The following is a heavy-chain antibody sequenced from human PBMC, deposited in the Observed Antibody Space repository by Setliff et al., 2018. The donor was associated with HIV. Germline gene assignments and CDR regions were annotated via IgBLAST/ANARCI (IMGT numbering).Heavy chain of an antibody. V-gene: IGHV1-46*01. CDR2: INPGGGST. CDR1: GYTFTNYA. CDR3: AKEYHTEATGRRLANYFDY. D-gene: IGHD6-13*01. Sequence: ASVKVSCKGSGYTFTNYAINWVRQAPGQGLEWMGIINPGGGSTSYAQKFQGRVTMTRDTSTSTVYMEMSNLRSEDTAIYYCAKEYHTEATGRRLANYFDYWGQGTLVTVSS. J-gene: IGHJ4*02.